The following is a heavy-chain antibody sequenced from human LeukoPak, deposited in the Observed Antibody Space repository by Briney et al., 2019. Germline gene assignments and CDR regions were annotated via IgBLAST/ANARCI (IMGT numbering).Heavy chain of an antibody. Sequence: ASVKVSCKASGYTFTHYGIIWVRQAPGQGLEWMGWISTHNGNTNYAQKFQGRVTLTTDTSTHTAYMELRSLGSDDAAVYYCARETFVNIGDNDYGLWTYWGQGTLVTVSS. V-gene: IGHV1-18*01. D-gene: IGHD5-12*01. CDR2: ISTHNGNT. CDR3: ARETFVNIGDNDYGLWTY. CDR1: GYTFTHYG. J-gene: IGHJ4*02.